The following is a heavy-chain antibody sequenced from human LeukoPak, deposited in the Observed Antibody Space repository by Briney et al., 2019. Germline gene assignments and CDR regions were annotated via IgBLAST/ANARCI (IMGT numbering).Heavy chain of an antibody. CDR1: GGSISSYY. D-gene: IGHD3-10*01. Sequence: SETLSLTCTVSGGSISSYYWSWIRQPPGKGLEWIGYIYYSGSTNYNPSLKSRVTISVDTSKNQFSLKLSSVTAADTAVYYCARDRGVSVYFDYWGQGTLVTVSS. V-gene: IGHV4-59*12. CDR3: ARDRGVSVYFDY. J-gene: IGHJ4*02. CDR2: IYYSGST.